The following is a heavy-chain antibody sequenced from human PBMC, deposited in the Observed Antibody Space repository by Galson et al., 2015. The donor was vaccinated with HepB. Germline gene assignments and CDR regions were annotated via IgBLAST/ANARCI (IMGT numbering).Heavy chain of an antibody. CDR1: GLTFSNAW. CDR3: TTDQRGWGFYYYYGMDV. CDR2: IKSKTDGGTT. J-gene: IGHJ6*02. V-gene: IGHV3-15*01. D-gene: IGHD3-16*01. Sequence: SLRLSCAASGLTFSNAWMSWVRQAPGTGLEWVGRIKSKTDGGTTDYAAPVKGRFTISRDDSKNTLYLQMNSLKTEDTAVYYCTTDQRGWGFYYYYGMDVWGQGTTVTVSS.